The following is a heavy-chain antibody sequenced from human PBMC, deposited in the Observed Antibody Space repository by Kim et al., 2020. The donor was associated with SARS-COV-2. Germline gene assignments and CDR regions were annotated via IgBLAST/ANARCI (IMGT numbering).Heavy chain of an antibody. V-gene: IGHV3-48*03. J-gene: IGHJ4*02. CDR2: ISSTGSTI. CDR1: GFTFTIYE. D-gene: IGHD3-10*01. CDR3: AREGTSSFDY. Sequence: GGSLRLSCAASGFTFTIYEMNWVRQAPGKGLEWVSYISSTGSTIYYADSVKGRFTISRDNAKNSLYLQMNSLRAEDTAVYYCAREGTSSFDYWGQGTLVTVSS.